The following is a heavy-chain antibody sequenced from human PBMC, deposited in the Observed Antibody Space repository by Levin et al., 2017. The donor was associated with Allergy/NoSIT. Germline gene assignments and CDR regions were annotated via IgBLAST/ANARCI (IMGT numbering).Heavy chain of an antibody. J-gene: IGHJ4*02. V-gene: IGHV1-69*13. CDR1: GVTFKNYL. CDR2: ITPLFGTA. CDR3: SFRDSSHDF. D-gene: IGHD3/OR15-3a*01. Sequence: EASVKVSCKASGVTFKNYLITWVRQAPGQGLQWVGGITPLFGTANSAQKFQGRVTITADESTRTAYMELHSLTSEDTAVYYCSFRDSSHDFWGQGTRVTVSS.